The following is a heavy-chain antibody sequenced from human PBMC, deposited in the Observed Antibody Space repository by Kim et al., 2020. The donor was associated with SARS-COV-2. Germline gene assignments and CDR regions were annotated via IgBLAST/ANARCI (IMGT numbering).Heavy chain of an antibody. CDR3: ARGDLYDSSGGMGY. CDR1: GYTFTSYG. D-gene: IGHD3-22*01. Sequence: ASVKVSCKASGYTFTSYGISWVRQAPGQGLEWMGWISAYNGNTNYAQKLQGRVTMTTDTSTSTAYMELRSLRSDDTAVYHCARGDLYDSSGGMGYWGQGTLVTVSS. CDR2: ISAYNGNT. J-gene: IGHJ4*02. V-gene: IGHV1-18*04.